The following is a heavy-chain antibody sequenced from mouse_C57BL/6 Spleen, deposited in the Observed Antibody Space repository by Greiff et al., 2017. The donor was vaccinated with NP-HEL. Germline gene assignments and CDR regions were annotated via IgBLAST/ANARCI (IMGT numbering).Heavy chain of an antibody. D-gene: IGHD2-5*01. J-gene: IGHJ4*01. CDR2: INPSNGGT. CDR3: ARGAYYSRGDAMDY. Sequence: VKLMESGTELVKPGASVKLSCKASGYTFTSYWMHWVKQRPGQGLEWIGNINPSNGGTNYNEKFKSKATLTVDKSSSTAYMQLSSLTSEDSAVYYCARGAYYSRGDAMDYWGQGTSVTVSS. V-gene: IGHV1-53*01. CDR1: GYTFTSYW.